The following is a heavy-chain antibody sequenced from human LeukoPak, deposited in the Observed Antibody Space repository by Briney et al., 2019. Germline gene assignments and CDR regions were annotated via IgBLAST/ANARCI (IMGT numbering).Heavy chain of an antibody. CDR3: TKDRGGSSQLGDAFDV. J-gene: IGHJ3*01. Sequence: GGSLRLSCAASGFSFDEYAMHWVRQVPGKGLEWVSGISYSSETIGYVDSVKGRFTISRDNAKKSLYLQMNSLRAEDTALYYRTKDRGGSSQLGDAFDVWGQGTMVSVSS. CDR2: ISYSSETI. D-gene: IGHD1-26*01. V-gene: IGHV3-9*01. CDR1: GFSFDEYA.